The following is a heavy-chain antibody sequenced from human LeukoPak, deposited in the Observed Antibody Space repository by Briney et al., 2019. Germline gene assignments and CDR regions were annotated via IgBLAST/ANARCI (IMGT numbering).Heavy chain of an antibody. Sequence: SETLSLTCTGSGGSISSGDYYWSWIRQPPGKGLEWIGYIYYSGSTNYNPSLKSRVTISVDTSKNQFSLKLSSVTAADTAVYYCAREGVTWIQLWKGGAFDIWGQGTMVTVSS. J-gene: IGHJ3*02. CDR1: GGSISSGDYY. V-gene: IGHV4-61*08. CDR3: AREGVTWIQLWKGGAFDI. D-gene: IGHD5-18*01. CDR2: IYYSGST.